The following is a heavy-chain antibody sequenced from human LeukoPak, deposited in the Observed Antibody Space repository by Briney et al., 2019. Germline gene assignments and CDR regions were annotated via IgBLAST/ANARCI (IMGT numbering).Heavy chain of an antibody. J-gene: IGHJ4*02. V-gene: IGHV3-30*19. Sequence: GGSLRLSCAASGFTFSSYGMHWVRQAPGKGLEWVAVISYDGSNKYYADSVKGRFTISRDNSKNTLYLQMNSLRAEDTAVYYCARAIGWELLWGLDYWGQGTLVTVSS. D-gene: IGHD1-26*01. CDR2: ISYDGSNK. CDR3: ARAIGWELLWGLDY. CDR1: GFTFSSYG.